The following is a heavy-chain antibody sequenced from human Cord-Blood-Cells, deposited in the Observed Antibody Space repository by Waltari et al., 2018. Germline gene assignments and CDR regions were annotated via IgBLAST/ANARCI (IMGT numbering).Heavy chain of an antibody. V-gene: IGHV4-59*01. D-gene: IGHD3-3*01. Sequence: QVQLQESGPGLVKPSETLSLTCTVSGGSISSYYWSWIRPPPGTVLGWIGYIYYSGSTNYNPSLKSRVTISVDTSKNQFSLKLSSVTAADTAVYYCARAVGGFWSGYYYYYYMDVWGKGTTVTVSS. CDR3: ARAVGGFWSGYYYYYYMDV. J-gene: IGHJ6*03. CDR2: IYYSGST. CDR1: GGSISSYY.